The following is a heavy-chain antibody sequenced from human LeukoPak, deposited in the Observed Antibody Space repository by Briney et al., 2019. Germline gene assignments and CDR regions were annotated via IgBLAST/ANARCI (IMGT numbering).Heavy chain of an antibody. V-gene: IGHV4-59*06. CDR1: GGSVSSYY. J-gene: IGHJ4*02. CDR2: IYYSGST. Sequence: PSETLSLTCTVSGGSVSSYYWSWIRQHPGKGLEWIGYIYYSGSTYYNPSLKSRVTISVDTSKNQFSLKLSSVTAADTAVYYCARVSIAVAGIFYFDYWGQGTLVTVSS. D-gene: IGHD6-19*01. CDR3: ARVSIAVAGIFYFDY.